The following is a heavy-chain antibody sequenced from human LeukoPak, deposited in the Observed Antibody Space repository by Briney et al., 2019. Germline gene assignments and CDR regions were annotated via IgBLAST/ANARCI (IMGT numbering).Heavy chain of an antibody. Sequence: GGSLRLSCAASGFTFSSYGMHWVRQAPGKGLEWVAVIWYDGSNKYYADSVKGRFTISRDNSKNTLYLQMNSLRAEDTAVYYYARAPLVPAALYYFDYWGQGTLVTVSS. D-gene: IGHD2-2*01. CDR1: GFTFSSYG. CDR2: IWYDGSNK. CDR3: ARAPLVPAALYYFDY. J-gene: IGHJ4*02. V-gene: IGHV3-33*01.